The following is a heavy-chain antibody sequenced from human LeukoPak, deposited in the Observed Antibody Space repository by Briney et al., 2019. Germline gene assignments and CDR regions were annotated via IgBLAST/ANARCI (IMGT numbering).Heavy chain of an antibody. CDR1: GYTFTSYY. CDR2: INPSGGST. V-gene: IGHV1-46*01. D-gene: IGHD3-9*01. CDR3: ARDGAFYDILTGYHIRGDAFDI. Sequence: GASVKVSCKASGYTFTSYYMHWVRQAPGQGLEWMGIINPSGGSTSYAQKFQGRVTMTRDTSTSTVYMELSSLRSEDTAVYYCARDGAFYDILTGYHIRGDAFDIWGQGTMVTVSS. J-gene: IGHJ3*02.